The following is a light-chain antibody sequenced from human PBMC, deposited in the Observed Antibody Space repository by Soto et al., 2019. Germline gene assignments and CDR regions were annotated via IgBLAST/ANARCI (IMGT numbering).Light chain of an antibody. J-gene: IGKJ1*01. Sequence: EIGLTLSPGALSLSPGERATLSCRASQSVSSSYLAWYQQKPGQAPRIIIFGASGRATGIPDRFSGSGSGTDFTLTISRLEPEDFAVYYCQQYGSLSWTFGQGTKVDI. CDR1: QSVSSSY. CDR3: QQYGSLSWT. CDR2: GAS. V-gene: IGKV3-20*01.